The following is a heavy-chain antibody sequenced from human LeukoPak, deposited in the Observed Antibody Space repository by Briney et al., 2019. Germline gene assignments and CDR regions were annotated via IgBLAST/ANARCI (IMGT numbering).Heavy chain of an antibody. V-gene: IGHV4-38-2*02. CDR2: IYYSGST. CDR1: GYSIRSGYY. Sequence: SETLSLTCTVSGYSIRSGYYWGWIRQPPGKGLEWIGSIYYSGSTYYNPSLKSRVTISVDTSKNQFSLKLSSVTAADTAVYYCARGYSYGVDYWGQGTLVTVSS. J-gene: IGHJ4*02. CDR3: ARGYSYGVDY. D-gene: IGHD5-18*01.